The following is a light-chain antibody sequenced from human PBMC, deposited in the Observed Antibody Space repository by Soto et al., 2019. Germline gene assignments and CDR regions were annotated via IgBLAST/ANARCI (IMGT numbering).Light chain of an antibody. V-gene: IGKV3-20*01. CDR2: GAS. J-gene: IGKJ5*01. CDR1: QSVTSTY. CDR3: QQYCNSPIT. Sequence: EIVLTQSPGTLSLSPGEGVTLSCRASQSVTSTYLAWYQQKAGRPPRLLIYGASNRATGIPDRFSGSGSGTDFTLTISRLEPEDFAVYFCQQYCNSPITFGQGTRLEIK.